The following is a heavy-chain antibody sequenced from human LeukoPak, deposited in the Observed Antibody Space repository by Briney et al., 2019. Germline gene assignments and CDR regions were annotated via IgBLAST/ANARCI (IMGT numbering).Heavy chain of an antibody. CDR1: GFTFSDYY. D-gene: IGHD1-26*01. J-gene: IGHJ4*02. Sequence: GGSLRLSCAASGFTFSDYYMSWIRQAPGKGLEWVSYISSSGSTIYYADSVKGRFTISRDNAKNSLYLQMNSLRAEDTAVYYCGKDHIVGHTTPFDFWGQGTLVTVSS. V-gene: IGHV3-11*01. CDR3: GKDHIVGHTTPFDF. CDR2: ISSSGSTI.